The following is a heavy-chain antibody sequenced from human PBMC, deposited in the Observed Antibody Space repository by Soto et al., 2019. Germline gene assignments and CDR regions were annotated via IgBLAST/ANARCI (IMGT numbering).Heavy chain of an antibody. CDR1: GYSFFSHW. CDR3: ARRPWLSGYYDY. CDR2: IYPADSET. V-gene: IGHV5-51*01. Sequence: GESLKISCKGSGYSFFSHWIGWVRQMPGKGLEWVGIIYPADSETRYSPSFQSQVTISGDKSINTAYLQWSTLKASDTAMYYCARRPWLSGYYDYWGQGTLVTVSS. D-gene: IGHD3-22*01. J-gene: IGHJ4*02.